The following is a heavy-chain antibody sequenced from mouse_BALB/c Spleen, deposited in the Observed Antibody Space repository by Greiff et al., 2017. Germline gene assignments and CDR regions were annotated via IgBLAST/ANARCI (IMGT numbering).Heavy chain of an antibody. Sequence: EVQGVESGGGLVKPGGSLKLSCAASGFAFSSYDMSWVRQTPEKRLEWVAYISSGGGSTYYPDTVKGRFTISRDNAKNTLYLQMSSLKSEDTAMYYCARHEDGYYLYAMDYWGQGTSVTVSS. D-gene: IGHD2-3*01. J-gene: IGHJ4*01. V-gene: IGHV5-12-1*01. CDR1: GFAFSSYD. CDR3: ARHEDGYYLYAMDY. CDR2: ISSGGGST.